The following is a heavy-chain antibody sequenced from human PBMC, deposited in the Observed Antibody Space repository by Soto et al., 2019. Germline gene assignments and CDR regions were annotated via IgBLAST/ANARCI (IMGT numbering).Heavy chain of an antibody. V-gene: IGHV1-18*01. CDR1: GYTFTSYG. CDR3: ARGAPTITMIVVVTTPSNAFDI. D-gene: IGHD3-22*01. Sequence: ASVKVSCKASGYTFTSYGISWVRQAPGQGLERMGWISAYNGNTNYAQKLQGRVTMTTDTSTSTAYMELRSLRSDDTAVYYCARGAPTITMIVVVTTPSNAFDIWGQGTMVTVSS. CDR2: ISAYNGNT. J-gene: IGHJ3*02.